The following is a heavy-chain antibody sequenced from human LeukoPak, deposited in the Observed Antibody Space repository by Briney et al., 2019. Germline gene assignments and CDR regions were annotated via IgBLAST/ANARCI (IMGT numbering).Heavy chain of an antibody. CDR3: ALSNEAFDSAGYFDY. Sequence: GESLKISCKGSGYTFTNYWVGWVRQMPGKGLEWMGTIYPNNSDSRYNPSFRGQITISVDRSITTAYLLWKGLKASDTAIYYCALSNEAFDSAGYFDYWGQGTLVTVSS. CDR2: IYPNNSDS. D-gene: IGHD3-22*01. J-gene: IGHJ4*02. V-gene: IGHV5-51*01. CDR1: GYTFTNYW.